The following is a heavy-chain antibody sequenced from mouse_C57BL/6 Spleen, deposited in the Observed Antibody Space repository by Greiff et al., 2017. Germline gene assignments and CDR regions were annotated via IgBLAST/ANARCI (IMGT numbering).Heavy chain of an antibody. CDR3: ARQLAYYSNYVDY. J-gene: IGHJ2*01. CDR1: GFTFSSYG. CDR2: ISSGGSYT. V-gene: IGHV5-6*01. D-gene: IGHD2-5*01. Sequence: EVQRVESGGDLVKPGGSLKLSCAASGFTFSSYGMSWVRQTPDKRLEWVATISSGGSYTYYPDSVKGRFTISRDNAKNTLYLQMSSLKSEDTAMYYCARQLAYYSNYVDYWGQGTTLTVSS.